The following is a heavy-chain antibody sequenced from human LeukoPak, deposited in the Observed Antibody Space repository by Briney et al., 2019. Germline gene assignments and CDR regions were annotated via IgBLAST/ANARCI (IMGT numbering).Heavy chain of an antibody. CDR2: ISGSGGST. CDR1: GFTFSSYA. V-gene: IGHV3-23*01. J-gene: IGHJ4*02. Sequence: PGGSLRLSCAASGFTFSSYAMSWVRQAPGKGLEWVSAISGSGGSTYYADSVKGRFTISRDNAKNSLFLQMNSLRDEDTAVYYCTRDPDALDYWGQGTLVTVSS. CDR3: TRDPDALDY.